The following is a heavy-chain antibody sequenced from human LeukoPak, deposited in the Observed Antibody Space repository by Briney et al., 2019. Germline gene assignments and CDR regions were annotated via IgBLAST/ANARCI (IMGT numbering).Heavy chain of an antibody. CDR1: GGSFSGYY. V-gene: IGHV4-34*01. CDR2: INHSGST. J-gene: IGHJ4*02. CDR3: ARGRYYFDSSGYDY. Sequence: SETLSLTCAVHGGSFSGYYWSWIRQPPGKGLEWIGEINHSGSTDYNPSLKSRVTISVDTSKNHFSLRLRSMTAADTAVYYCARGRYYFDSSGYDYWAQGTLVTVSS. D-gene: IGHD3-22*01.